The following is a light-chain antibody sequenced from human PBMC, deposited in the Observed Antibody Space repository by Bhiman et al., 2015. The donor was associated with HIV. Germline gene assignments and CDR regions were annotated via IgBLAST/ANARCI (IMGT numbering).Light chain of an antibody. V-gene: IGLV2-14*01. CDR1: SSDVGNYNY. CDR3: SSYTITNTYV. Sequence: QSALTQPASVSGSPGQSITISCTGTSSDVGNYNYVSWYQQHPGKAPKLMIYDVSKRPSGVSNRFSGSKSGNTASLTISGLQAEDEAAYYCSSYTITNTYVFGTGTKVTVL. CDR2: DVS. J-gene: IGLJ1*01.